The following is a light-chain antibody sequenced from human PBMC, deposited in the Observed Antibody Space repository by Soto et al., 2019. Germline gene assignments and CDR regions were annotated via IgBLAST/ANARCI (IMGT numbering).Light chain of an antibody. CDR1: QSVRTSD. CDR3: QRCGNSRYT. J-gene: IGKJ2*01. CDR2: GAF. Sequence: EVVLTQSPGTLSLSPGERATLSCRASQSVRTSDVTWYQHQPGQAPRLLIYGAFNRATDIPDRFSGSGSGTDFTLTISRLEAKDFEVYYCQRCGNSRYTFGQGTRLAIK. V-gene: IGKV3-20*01.